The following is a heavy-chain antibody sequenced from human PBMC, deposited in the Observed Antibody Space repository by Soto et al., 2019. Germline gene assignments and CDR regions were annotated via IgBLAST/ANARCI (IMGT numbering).Heavy chain of an antibody. J-gene: IGHJ6*02. CDR1: GGSISSYY. V-gene: IGHV4-59*01. CDR3: ASQRDGYNYAHYYYYGMDV. D-gene: IGHD5-12*01. Sequence: PSETLSLTCAVSGGSISSYYWSWIRQPPGKGLEWIGYIYYSGSTNYNPSLKSRVTISVDTSKNQFSLKLSSVTAADTAVYYCASQRDGYNYAHYYYYGMDVWGQGTTVTVSS. CDR2: IYYSGST.